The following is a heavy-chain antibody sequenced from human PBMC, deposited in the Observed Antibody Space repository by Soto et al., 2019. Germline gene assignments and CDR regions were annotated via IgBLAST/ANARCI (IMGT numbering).Heavy chain of an antibody. CDR1: GFTFSSYA. V-gene: IGHV3-23*01. CDR3: AKYAWGYDAFDI. D-gene: IGHD7-27*01. Sequence: GESLKISCAASGFTFSSYAMSWVRQAPGKGLEWVSAISGSGGSTYYADSVKGRFTISRDNSKNTLYLQMNSLRAEDTAVYYCAKYAWGYDAFDIWGQGTMVTVSS. J-gene: IGHJ3*02. CDR2: ISGSGGST.